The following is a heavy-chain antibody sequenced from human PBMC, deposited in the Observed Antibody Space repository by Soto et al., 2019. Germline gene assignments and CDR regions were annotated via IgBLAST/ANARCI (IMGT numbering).Heavy chain of an antibody. CDR2: IYYSGST. Sequence: SETLSLTCTVSGGSISSSSYYWGWIRQPPGKGLEWIGSIYYSGSTYYNPSLKSRVTISVDTSKNQFSLKLSSVTAADTAVYYCARSGDFWSGPGELDPWGQGTLVTVSS. V-gene: IGHV4-39*01. D-gene: IGHD3-3*01. J-gene: IGHJ5*02. CDR3: ARSGDFWSGPGELDP. CDR1: GGSISSSSYY.